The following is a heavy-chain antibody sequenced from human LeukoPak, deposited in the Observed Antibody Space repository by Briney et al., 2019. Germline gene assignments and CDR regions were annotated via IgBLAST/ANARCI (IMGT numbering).Heavy chain of an antibody. CDR2: INSDESST. Sequence: GGFLRLSCAASGFTFSRYYMHWVRQAPGKGLVWVSRINSDESSTTYADSVKGRFTISRDNAKNTLYLQMNSLKVEDTAVYYCTRVFVGDEYSSSGYWGQGTLVTVSS. J-gene: IGHJ4*02. D-gene: IGHD6-13*01. V-gene: IGHV3-74*01. CDR3: TRVFVGDEYSSSGY. CDR1: GFTFSRYY.